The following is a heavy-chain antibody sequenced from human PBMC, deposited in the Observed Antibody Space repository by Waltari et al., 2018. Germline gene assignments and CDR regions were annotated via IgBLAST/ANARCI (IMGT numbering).Heavy chain of an antibody. Sequence: QVQLQESGPGLVKPSETLSLTCTVSGGSISTYYWSWIRQPPGKGLEWIGYIYYGGTNYNPSLKSRVTISLDTSKNQFSLKLSSVTAADSAVYYCARGDTAILDYWGQGALVTVSS. D-gene: IGHD5-18*01. V-gene: IGHV4-59*01. CDR3: ARGDTAILDY. J-gene: IGHJ4*02. CDR2: IYYGGT. CDR1: GGSISTYY.